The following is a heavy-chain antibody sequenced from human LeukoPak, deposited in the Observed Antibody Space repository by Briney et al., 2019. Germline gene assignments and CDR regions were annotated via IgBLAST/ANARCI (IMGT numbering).Heavy chain of an antibody. CDR3: ARGGSGNDY. CDR1: GFXVSSNY. V-gene: IGHV3-66*01. Sequence: GGSLRLSCAASGFXVSSNYMSWVRQAPGKGLEWVSLTYSGGNTYYADSVKGRFSISRDNSKNTVYLEMNSLRVEDTAVYYCARGGSGNDYWGQGTLVTVSS. CDR2: TYSGGNT. D-gene: IGHD3-10*01. J-gene: IGHJ4*02.